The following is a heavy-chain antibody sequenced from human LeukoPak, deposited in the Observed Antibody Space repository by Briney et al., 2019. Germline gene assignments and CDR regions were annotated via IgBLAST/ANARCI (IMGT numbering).Heavy chain of an antibody. Sequence: ASVKVSCKASGYTFTSYFMHWVRQAPGQGLEWMGVVNPTSGSTTYSQKFQGRVMMTRDTSTSTVYMDLSSLRSDDTAMYYCARAVGPRGGNWFDPGGQGTLVTVSS. CDR1: GYTFTSYF. J-gene: IGHJ5*02. V-gene: IGHV1-46*01. CDR3: ARAVGPRGGNWFDP. D-gene: IGHD1-26*01. CDR2: VNPTSGST.